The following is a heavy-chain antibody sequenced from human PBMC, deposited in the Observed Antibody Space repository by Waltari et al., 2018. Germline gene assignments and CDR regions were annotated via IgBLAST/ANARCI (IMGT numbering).Heavy chain of an antibody. J-gene: IGHJ5*02. V-gene: IGHV3-74*01. D-gene: IGHD2-2*01. Sequence: EVQLVESGGGLVQPGGSLGLSCAASGFTFSSYWMHWVRQAPGKGLVWVSRINADGGSTSYADSVKGRFTISRDNANNTLYLQMNSLRAEDTAVYYCTRSRYCSTTTCQVDWFDPWGQGTLVTVSS. CDR1: GFTFSSYW. CDR2: INADGGST. CDR3: TRSRYCSTTTCQVDWFDP.